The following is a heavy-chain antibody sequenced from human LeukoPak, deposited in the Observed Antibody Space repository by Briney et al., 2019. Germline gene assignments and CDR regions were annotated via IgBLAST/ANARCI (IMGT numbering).Heavy chain of an antibody. CDR1: GFTFSNYA. J-gene: IGHJ4*02. Sequence: GGSLRLSCAASGFTFSNYAMTWVRQAPGKGLEWVSGIIENGYDKYYADSVKGRLTISRDNSKNTLYLQMNSLRADDTAVYYCARDYVTPGITGTTSPLDYWGQGILVSVSS. CDR3: ARDYVTPGITGTTSPLDY. V-gene: IGHV3-23*01. CDR2: IIENGYDK. D-gene: IGHD1-7*01.